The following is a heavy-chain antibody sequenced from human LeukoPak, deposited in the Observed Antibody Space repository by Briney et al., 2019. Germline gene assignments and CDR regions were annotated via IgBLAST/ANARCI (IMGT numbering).Heavy chain of an antibody. Sequence: GGSLRLSCAASGFTFSSNSMNWVRQAPGKGLEWVSSISSGSSYIYYADSVKGRFTISRDNAKNSLYLQMNSLRAEDTAVYYCAKEGYSRGYYSYYYMDVWGKGTTVTVSS. D-gene: IGHD6-13*01. V-gene: IGHV3-21*01. CDR3: AKEGYSRGYYSYYYMDV. CDR1: GFTFSSNS. J-gene: IGHJ6*03. CDR2: ISSGSSYI.